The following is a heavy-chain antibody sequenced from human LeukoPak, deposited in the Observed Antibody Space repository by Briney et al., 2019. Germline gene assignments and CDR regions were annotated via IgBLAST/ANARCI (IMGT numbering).Heavy chain of an antibody. V-gene: IGHV4-30-4*08. CDR1: GGSISSGDYY. CDR2: IYYSGNT. J-gene: IGHJ4*02. Sequence: SETLSLTCTVSGGSISSGDYYWSWVRQPPGKGLEWIGYIYYSGNTYYNPSLKSRVTISLDTSKNQFSLKLSSVTAADTAVYYCARDDILTGYHSCDYWGQGILVTVSS. CDR3: ARDDILTGYHSCDY. D-gene: IGHD3-9*01.